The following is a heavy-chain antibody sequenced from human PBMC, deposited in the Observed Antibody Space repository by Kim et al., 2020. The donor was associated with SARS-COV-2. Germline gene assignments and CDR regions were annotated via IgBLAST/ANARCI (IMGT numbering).Heavy chain of an antibody. Sequence: GGSLRLSCAASGFTFSRYAINWVRQAPGEGLEWVSVIYSGGSDTYYAESVKGRFTISRDDSKSTLYLQMNSLRVEDTALYYCAKYPLGDSSGYYDNPYWYFDLWGRGTLVTVSS. D-gene: IGHD3-22*01. J-gene: IGHJ2*01. CDR1: GFTFSRYA. CDR2: IYSGGSDT. CDR3: AKYPLGDSSGYYDNPYWYFDL. V-gene: IGHV3-23*03.